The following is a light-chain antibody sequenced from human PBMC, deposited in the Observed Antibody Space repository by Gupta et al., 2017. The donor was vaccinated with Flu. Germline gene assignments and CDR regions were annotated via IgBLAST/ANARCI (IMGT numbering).Light chain of an antibody. Sequence: EIVLTQSPATLSLSPGDRAILSCRASQSITIYLAWYKQKPGQPPRLLMFDASKRDAGIPDRFSGSGYGTDFTLTISTREPEDFAVYYCQQRSGLPMYTFGQGTKLE. V-gene: IGKV3-11*01. CDR1: QSITIY. CDR2: DAS. CDR3: QQRSGLPMYT. J-gene: IGKJ2*01.